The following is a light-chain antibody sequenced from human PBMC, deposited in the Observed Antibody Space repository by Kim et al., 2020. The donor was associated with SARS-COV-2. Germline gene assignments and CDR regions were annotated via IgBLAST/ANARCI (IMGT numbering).Light chain of an antibody. CDR2: QDT. CDR3: QAWDSSTVV. J-gene: IGLJ2*01. CDR1: KLGDEY. Sequence: SVSPGQTASITCSGDKLGDEYACWYQQKPGQSPVLVIDQDTKRPSGIPERFSGSNSGNTATLTISGTQAMDEADYYCQAWDSSTVVFGGGTQLTVL. V-gene: IGLV3-1*01.